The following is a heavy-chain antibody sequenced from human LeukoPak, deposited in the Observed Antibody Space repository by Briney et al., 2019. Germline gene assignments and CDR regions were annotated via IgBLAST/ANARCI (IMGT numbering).Heavy chain of an antibody. J-gene: IGHJ4*02. Sequence: SQTLSLTCTVSGGSISSGGYYWSWIRQPPGKGLEWIGYIYHSGSTYYNPSLKSRVTISVDRSKNQFSLKLSSVTAADTAVYYCARVSKYQLLYCFDYWGQGTLVTVSS. CDR3: ARVSKYQLLYCFDY. CDR1: GGSISSGGYY. CDR2: IYHSGST. D-gene: IGHD2-2*01. V-gene: IGHV4-30-2*01.